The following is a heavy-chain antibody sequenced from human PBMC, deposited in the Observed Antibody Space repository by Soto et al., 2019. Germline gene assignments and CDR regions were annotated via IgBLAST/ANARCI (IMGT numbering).Heavy chain of an antibody. D-gene: IGHD2-21*02. CDR2: MYYTGST. Sequence: SETLSLTCTVSGDSISDNYWSWIRQPPGKTLEWIGYMYYTGSTNYSPSLKSRVTMTRDTSTSTVSMELSSLRYEDTALYYCTRGGAIVVVTAPLDLWGQGTLVTVSS. CDR1: GDSISDNY. V-gene: IGHV4-59*01. CDR3: TRGGAIVVVTAPLDL. J-gene: IGHJ5*02.